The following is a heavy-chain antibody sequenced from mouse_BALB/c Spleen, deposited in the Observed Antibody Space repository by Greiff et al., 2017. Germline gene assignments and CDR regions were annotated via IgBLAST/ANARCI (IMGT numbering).Heavy chain of an antibody. J-gene: IGHJ4*01. Sequence: EVMLVESGGGLVQPGGSLKLSCAASGFDFSRYWMSWVRQAPGKGLEWIGEINPDSSTINYTPSLKDKFIISRDNAKNTLYLQMSKVRSEDTALYYCARRQYGNYFYAMDYWGQGTSVTVSS. V-gene: IGHV4-1*02. CDR2: INPDSSTI. D-gene: IGHD2-10*02. CDR1: GFDFSRYW. CDR3: ARRQYGNYFYAMDY.